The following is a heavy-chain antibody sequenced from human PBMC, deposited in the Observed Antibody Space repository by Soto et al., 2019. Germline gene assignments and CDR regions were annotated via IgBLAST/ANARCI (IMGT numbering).Heavy chain of an antibody. CDR1: GFTFSSYG. J-gene: IGHJ4*02. CDR3: AKSGYYDSSGYYHYDY. CDR2: ISYDGSNK. D-gene: IGHD3-22*01. V-gene: IGHV3-30*18. Sequence: GSLRLSCAASGFTFSSYGMHWVRQAPGKGLEWVAVISYDGSNKYYADSVKGRFTISRDNSKNTLYLQMNSLRAEDTAVYYWAKSGYYDSSGYYHYDYWGQGTLVTVSS.